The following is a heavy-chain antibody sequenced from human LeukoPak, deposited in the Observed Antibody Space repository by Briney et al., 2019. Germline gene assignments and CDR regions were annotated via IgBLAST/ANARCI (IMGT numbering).Heavy chain of an antibody. J-gene: IGHJ3*02. D-gene: IGHD6-6*01. CDR1: GFTFSSYA. Sequence: GGSLRLSCAAPGFTFSSYAMSWVRQAPGKGLEWVSAISGSGGSTYYADSVKGRFTISRDNSKNTLYLQMNSLRAEDTAVYYCAKDLTNNIAARPRFDAFDIWGQGTMVTVSS. CDR3: AKDLTNNIAARPRFDAFDI. CDR2: ISGSGGST. V-gene: IGHV3-23*01.